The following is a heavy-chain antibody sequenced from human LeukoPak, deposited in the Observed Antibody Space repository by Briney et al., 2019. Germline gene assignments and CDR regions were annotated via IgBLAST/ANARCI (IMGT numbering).Heavy chain of an antibody. CDR3: ARGPTVRGVIRYDY. CDR1: GYTFTSYD. Sequence: ASVKVSCKASGYTFTSYDINWVRQATGQGLEWMGWMNPNSGNTGYAQKFQGRVTMTRNTSISTAYMELSSLRSEDTAVYYCARGPTVRGVIRYDYWGQGTLVTVSS. V-gene: IGHV1-8*01. J-gene: IGHJ4*02. D-gene: IGHD3-10*01. CDR2: MNPNSGNT.